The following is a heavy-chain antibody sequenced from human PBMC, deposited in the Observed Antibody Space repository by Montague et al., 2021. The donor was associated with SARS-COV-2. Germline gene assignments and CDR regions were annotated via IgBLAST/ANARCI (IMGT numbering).Heavy chain of an antibody. CDR3: ARDGSLRFEILIGPRHYYYGMDV. D-gene: IGHD3-9*01. Sequence: SETLSLTCTVALDCVSSSSQDRGWIRQPPATVLVWIGILSSTWSTYYNPSLKSRVTISVDTSKNQFSLKLSSVTAADTAVYYCARDGSLRFEILIGPRHYYYGMDVWGQGTTVTVSS. V-gene: IGHV4-39*07. J-gene: IGHJ6*02. CDR1: LDCVSSSSQD. CDR2: LSSTWST.